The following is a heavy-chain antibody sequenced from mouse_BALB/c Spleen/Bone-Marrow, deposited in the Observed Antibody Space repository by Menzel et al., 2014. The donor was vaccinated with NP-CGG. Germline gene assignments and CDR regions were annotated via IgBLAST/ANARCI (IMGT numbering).Heavy chain of an antibody. J-gene: IGHJ3*01. CDR1: GFTFSNYG. CDR3: ARHAYYDQTEVSFVY. CDR2: ISGGGSYT. D-gene: IGHD2-4*01. Sequence: EVQLQQSGGGLVKSVGSLKLSCAASGFTFSNYGMSWVRQTPEKRLEWVATISGGGSYTFYSDSVKGRFTISRDNAKNNLYLQLSSLRSEDTALYYCARHAYYDQTEVSFVYWGQGTLVTVSA. V-gene: IGHV5-9-2*01.